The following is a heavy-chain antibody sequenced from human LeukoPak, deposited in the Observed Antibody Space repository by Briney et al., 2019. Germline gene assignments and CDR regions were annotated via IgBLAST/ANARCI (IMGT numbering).Heavy chain of an antibody. V-gene: IGHV4-34*01. CDR2: INHVGTT. CDR1: SGSFSGCY. D-gene: IGHD3-10*01. J-gene: IGHJ5*02. CDR3: ARGLIGVFGNTMVRGVIGGPGWFDP. Sequence: KPSETLSLTCAVYSGSFSGCYWSWIRQSPGKGLEWIGEINHVGTTNYNPSLKSRVTISVDTSKNQFSLTLTSVTAADTAVYYCARGLIGVFGNTMVRGVIGGPGWFDPWGQGTLVTVSS.